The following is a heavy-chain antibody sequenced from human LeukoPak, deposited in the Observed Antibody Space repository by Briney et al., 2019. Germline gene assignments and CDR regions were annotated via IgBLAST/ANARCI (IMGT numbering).Heavy chain of an antibody. J-gene: IGHJ4*02. CDR1: GFTFSSYG. V-gene: IGHV3-23*01. CDR2: ISGSGGST. Sequence: GRSLRLSCAASGFTFSSYGMHWVRQAPGKGLEWVPAISGSGGSTYYADSVKGRFTISRDNSKNTLYLQMNSLRAEDTAVYYCAKGPPEVEWELFFFDYWGQGTLVTVSS. CDR3: AKGPPEVEWELFFFDY. D-gene: IGHD1-26*01.